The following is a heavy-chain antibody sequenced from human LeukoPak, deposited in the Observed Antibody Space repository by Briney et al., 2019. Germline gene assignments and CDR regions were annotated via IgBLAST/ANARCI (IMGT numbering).Heavy chain of an antibody. Sequence: SGPTLVNPTQTLTLTCIFSGFSLSTSGVCVSWSREPPGKPLEWLALIHWDDDKYSRTSLKTTLTIPKHTSKNPLVRTMTNMDPVHTATYYCARIWLTRSYYSSYWDQGSLVTVSS. V-gene: IGHV2-70*01. CDR3: ARIWLTRSYYSSY. J-gene: IGHJ4*02. CDR1: GFSLSTSGVC. D-gene: IGHD5-12*01. CDR2: IHWDDDK.